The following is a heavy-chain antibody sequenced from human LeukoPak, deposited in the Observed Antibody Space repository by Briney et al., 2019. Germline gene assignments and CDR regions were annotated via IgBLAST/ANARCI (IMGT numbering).Heavy chain of an antibody. J-gene: IGHJ5*02. CDR3: ARDGGYDYVWGSYRYTGWFDP. V-gene: IGHV4-39*07. CDR2: IYYSGST. D-gene: IGHD3-16*02. Sequence: SETLSLTCTVSGGSISSSSYYWGWIRQPPGKGLEWIGSIYYSGSTYYNPSLKSRVTISVDTSKNQFSLKLSSVTAADTAVYYCARDGGYDYVWGSYRYTGWFDPWGQGTLVTVSS. CDR1: GGSISSSSYY.